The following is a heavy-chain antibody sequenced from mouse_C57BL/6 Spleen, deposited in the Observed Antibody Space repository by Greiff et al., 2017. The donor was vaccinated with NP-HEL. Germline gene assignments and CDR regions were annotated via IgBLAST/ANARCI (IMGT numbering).Heavy chain of an antibody. CDR2: ISYDGSN. Sequence: EVKLQESGPGLVKPSQSLSLTCSVTGYSITSGYYWNWIRQFPGNKLEWMGYISYDGSNNYNPSLKNRISITRDTSKNQFFLKLNSVTTEDTATYYCAREGLLRTYWYFDVWGTGTTVTVSS. D-gene: IGHD1-1*01. J-gene: IGHJ1*03. V-gene: IGHV3-6*01. CDR1: GYSITSGYY. CDR3: AREGLLRTYWYFDV.